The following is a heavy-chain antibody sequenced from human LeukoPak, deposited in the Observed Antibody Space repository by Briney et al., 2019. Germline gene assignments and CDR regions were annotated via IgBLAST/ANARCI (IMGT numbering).Heavy chain of an antibody. CDR3: ARAYYRDSSAYYIFDH. CDR2: ISTSTKTI. D-gene: IGHD3-22*01. Sequence: PGGSLRLSCAASGFSFSDYYMTWIRQAPGERLEWISYISTSTKTIYYSDSVKGRFTISRDNAKNSLYLQMDGLRAEDTAVYYCARAYYRDSSAYYIFDHWGQGILVTVSS. J-gene: IGHJ4*02. V-gene: IGHV3-11*01. CDR1: GFSFSDYY.